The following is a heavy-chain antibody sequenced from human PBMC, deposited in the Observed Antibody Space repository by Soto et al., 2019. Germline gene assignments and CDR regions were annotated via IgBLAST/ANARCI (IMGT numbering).Heavy chain of an antibody. CDR2: IWYDGSNK. Sequence: GGSLRLSCAASGFTFSSYGMHWVRQAPGKGLEWVAVIWYDGSNKYYADSVKGRFTISRDNSKNTLYLQMNSLRAEDTAVYYCARDWYQCSGGSCYSSWFDPWGQGTLVTVSS. CDR1: GFTFSSYG. V-gene: IGHV3-33*01. D-gene: IGHD2-15*01. CDR3: ARDWYQCSGGSCYSSWFDP. J-gene: IGHJ5*02.